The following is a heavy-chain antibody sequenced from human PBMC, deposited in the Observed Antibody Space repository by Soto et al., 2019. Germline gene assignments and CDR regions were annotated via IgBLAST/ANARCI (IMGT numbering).Heavy chain of an antibody. Sequence: GASVKVSCKVSGYFLTALSIHWVRQAPGKGLEWMGGFDHEDGETIYAQKFQGRVTMTEDTSTDSAYMELSSLTSEDTAIYYCAHGEGIVKSIVYFDSWGQGTLVTVSS. CDR1: GYFLTALS. V-gene: IGHV1-24*01. CDR2: FDHEDGET. D-gene: IGHD1-26*01. CDR3: AHGEGIVKSIVYFDS. J-gene: IGHJ4*02.